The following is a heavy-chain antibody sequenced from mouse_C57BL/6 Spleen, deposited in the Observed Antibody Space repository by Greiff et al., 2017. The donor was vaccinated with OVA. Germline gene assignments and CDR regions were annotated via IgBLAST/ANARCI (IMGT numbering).Heavy chain of an antibody. D-gene: IGHD4-1*02. CDR2: ISRGSSTI. CDR3: ARSQLGVMYYFDY. CDR1: GFTFSDYG. V-gene: IGHV5-17*01. J-gene: IGHJ2*01. Sequence: EVKLLEPGGGLVKPGGSLKLSCAASGFTFSDYGMHWVRQDPEKGLEWVAYISRGSSTIYYADKVKGRSTISRDNAKNTLFLQMTSLRSEDTAVYYCARSQLGVMYYFDYWGQGTTLTVSS.